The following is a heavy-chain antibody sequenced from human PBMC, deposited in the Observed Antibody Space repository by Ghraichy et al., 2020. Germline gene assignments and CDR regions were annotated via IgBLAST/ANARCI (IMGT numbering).Heavy chain of an antibody. CDR2: ISSSGSTI. CDR3: ARDPYSSGWYVWFDP. D-gene: IGHD6-19*01. Sequence: GASLNISCAASGFTFSDYYMSWIRQAPGKGLEWVSYISSSGSTIYYADSVKGRFTISRNNAKNSLYLQMNSLRAEDTAVYYCARDPYSSGWYVWFDPWGQGTLVTVSS. J-gene: IGHJ5*02. CDR1: GFTFSDYY. V-gene: IGHV3-11*01.